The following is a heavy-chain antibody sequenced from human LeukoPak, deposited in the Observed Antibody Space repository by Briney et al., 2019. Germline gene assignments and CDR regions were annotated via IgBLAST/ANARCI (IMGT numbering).Heavy chain of an antibody. V-gene: IGHV3-7*01. Sequence: GGSLRLSCAASGFTVSSNYMSWVRQAPGKGLEWVANIKQDGSEKYYVDSVKGRFTISRDNAKDSLYLQMNSLRAEDTAVYYCARPRDSSDYYYTSPFDYWGQGTLVTVSS. CDR3: ARPRDSSDYYYTSPFDY. CDR2: IKQDGSEK. CDR1: GFTVSSNY. D-gene: IGHD3-22*01. J-gene: IGHJ4*02.